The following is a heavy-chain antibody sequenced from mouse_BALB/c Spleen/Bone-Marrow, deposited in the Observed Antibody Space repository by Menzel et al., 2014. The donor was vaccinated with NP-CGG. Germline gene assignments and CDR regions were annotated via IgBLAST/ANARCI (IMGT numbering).Heavy chain of an antibody. CDR2: IYPGDGDT. V-gene: IGHV1-80*01. Sequence: VQLQQSGAELVRPGSSVKISCKASGYEFSSYWMNWVKQRPGQGLEWIGQIYPGDGDTNYNGKFKGKATLTADKSSSTAYMQVSSLTSEDSPVYFCARVYYGNLDYWGQGTSVTVSS. J-gene: IGHJ4*01. D-gene: IGHD2-1*01. CDR3: ARVYYGNLDY. CDR1: GYEFSSYW.